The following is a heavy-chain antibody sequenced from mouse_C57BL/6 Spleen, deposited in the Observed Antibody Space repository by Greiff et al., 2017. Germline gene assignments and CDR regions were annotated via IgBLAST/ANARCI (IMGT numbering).Heavy chain of an antibody. CDR3: ARGYGSSYLYWYFDV. CDR1: GYTFTSYW. D-gene: IGHD1-1*01. CDR2: INPSNGGT. V-gene: IGHV1-53*01. Sequence: QVQLQQPGTELVKPGASVKLSCKASGYTFTSYWMHWVKQRPGQGLEWIGNINPSNGGTNYNEKFKSKATLTVDKSSSTAYMQLSSLTSEDSAVYCCARGYGSSYLYWYFDVWGTGTTVTVSS. J-gene: IGHJ1*03.